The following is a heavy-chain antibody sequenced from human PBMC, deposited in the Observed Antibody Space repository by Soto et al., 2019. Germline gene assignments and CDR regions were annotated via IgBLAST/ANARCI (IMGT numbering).Heavy chain of an antibody. CDR1: GFTVSSNY. J-gene: IGHJ4*02. V-gene: IGHV3-53*05. CDR2: IYSGGST. D-gene: IGHD5-18*01. Sequence: GGSLRLSCAASGFTVSSNYMSWVRQAPGKGLEWVSVIYSGGSTYYADSVKGRFTISRDNSKNTLYLQMNSLRAEDTAVYYCAKEGRGYSYGPYCDYWGQGTLVTVSS. CDR3: AKEGRGYSYGPYCDY.